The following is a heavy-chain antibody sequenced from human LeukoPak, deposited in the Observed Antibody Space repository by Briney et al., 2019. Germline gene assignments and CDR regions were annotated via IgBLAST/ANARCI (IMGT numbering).Heavy chain of an antibody. CDR2: ISSSSSYI. J-gene: IGHJ5*02. V-gene: IGHV3-21*01. CDR1: GFTFSSYS. Sequence: GGSLRLSCAASGFTFSSYSMNWVRQAPGKGLEWASSISSSSSYIYYADSVKGRFTISRDNAKNSLYLQMNSLRAEDTAVYYCARDTITMREPNWFDPWGEGTLVTVSA. CDR3: ARDTITMREPNWFDP. D-gene: IGHD5-12*01.